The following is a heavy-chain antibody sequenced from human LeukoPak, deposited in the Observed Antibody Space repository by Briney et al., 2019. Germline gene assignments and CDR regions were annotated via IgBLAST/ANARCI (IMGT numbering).Heavy chain of an antibody. CDR2: IYYSGST. V-gene: IGHV4-59*12. J-gene: IGHJ4*02. CDR1: GGSIRNNY. D-gene: IGHD1-26*01. CDR3: SRESGPFCPFGY. Sequence: SETLSLTCTVSGGSIRNNYWNWIRQPPGKGLEWIGYIYYSGSTNYNPSLNGRVTMSLDKSSNQLSLHLTSVTAADTATYFCSRESGPFCPFGYWGQGTLVIVSS.